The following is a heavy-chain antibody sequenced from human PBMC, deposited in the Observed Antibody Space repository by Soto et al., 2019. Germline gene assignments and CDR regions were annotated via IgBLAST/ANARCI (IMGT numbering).Heavy chain of an antibody. V-gene: IGHV1-58*01. J-gene: IGHJ4*02. CDR2: IVVGNGNT. CDR3: AKGESTTKIPPLDY. D-gene: IGHD1-1*01. Sequence: SVKVSCKTSGFIFTSSAVQWVRQARGQRLEWMGRIVVGNGNTDYAQKFHKRVTLTRDMSTSTVYMELRSLTFEDTAIYYCAKGESTTKIPPLDYWGQGTLVTVSS. CDR1: GFIFTSSA.